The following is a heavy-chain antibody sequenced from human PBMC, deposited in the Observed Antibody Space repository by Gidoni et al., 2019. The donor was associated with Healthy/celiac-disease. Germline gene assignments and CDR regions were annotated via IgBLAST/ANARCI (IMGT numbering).Heavy chain of an antibody. D-gene: IGHD3-22*01. CDR2: RWYDGSNK. Sequence: QVQLVESGGGEVQPGRSLRLSCAASGFTFSSYGMHWVRQAPGKGLEWVAVRWYDGSNKYYADSVKGRFTISRDNSKNTLYLQMNSLRAEDTAVYYCARGRYYYDSSGRQANAFDIWGQGTMVTVSS. J-gene: IGHJ3*02. CDR3: ARGRYYYDSSGRQANAFDI. V-gene: IGHV3-33*01. CDR1: GFTFSSYG.